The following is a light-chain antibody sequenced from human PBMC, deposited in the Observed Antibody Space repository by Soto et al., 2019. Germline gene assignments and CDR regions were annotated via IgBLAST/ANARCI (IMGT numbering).Light chain of an antibody. Sequence: DIVMTQSPLSLPVTPGEPASISCRSSQSLLHSDGYKYLHWYFQKPGQSPQLLISLVSNRASGVPERFSGSGSGTDFKLEISRVEAEDVGVYYCMQALQSPLTFGGGTKVEIK. CDR1: QSLLHSDGYKY. J-gene: IGKJ4*01. CDR3: MQALQSPLT. V-gene: IGKV2-28*01. CDR2: LVS.